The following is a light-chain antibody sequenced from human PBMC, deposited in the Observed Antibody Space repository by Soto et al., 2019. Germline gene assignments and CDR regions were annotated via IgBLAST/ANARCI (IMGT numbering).Light chain of an antibody. CDR1: QSVSSN. CDR3: QQYNNWPPWT. CDR2: GAS. V-gene: IGKV3-15*01. J-gene: IGKJ1*01. Sequence: DIVLAHSPATLSVSPGERATPSCKASQSVSSNLAWYQQKPGQAPRLLIYGASTRATGIPARFSGSGSGTEFTLTISSLQSEDVAVYYCQQYNNWPPWTFAQGTKV.